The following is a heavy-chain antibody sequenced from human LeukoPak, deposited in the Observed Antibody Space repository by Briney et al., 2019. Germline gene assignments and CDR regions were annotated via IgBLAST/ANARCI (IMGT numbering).Heavy chain of an antibody. Sequence: GGSLRLSCGASGFTFSNYAMSWVRQAPGKGLEWVALISGSGGTTYYADSVKGRFTVSRDNSKNTVYLQMDSLRAEDTAVYYCAKSSTFYYYYSMDVWGKGTTVTVSS. J-gene: IGHJ6*03. CDR1: GFTFSNYA. CDR2: ISGSGGTT. V-gene: IGHV3-23*01. CDR3: AKSSTFYYYYSMDV.